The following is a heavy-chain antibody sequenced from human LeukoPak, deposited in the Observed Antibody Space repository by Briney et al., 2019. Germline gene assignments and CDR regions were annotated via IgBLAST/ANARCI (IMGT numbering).Heavy chain of an antibody. Sequence: GASVKVSCKASGGTFSSYAISWVRQAPGQGLEWMGGIIPIFGTANYAQKFQGRVTITTDESTSTAYMELSSLRSEGTAVYYCARASVVPAAILGSYFDYWGQGTLVTVSS. J-gene: IGHJ4*02. CDR3: ARASVVPAAILGSYFDY. CDR2: IIPIFGTA. D-gene: IGHD2-2*02. CDR1: GGTFSSYA. V-gene: IGHV1-69*05.